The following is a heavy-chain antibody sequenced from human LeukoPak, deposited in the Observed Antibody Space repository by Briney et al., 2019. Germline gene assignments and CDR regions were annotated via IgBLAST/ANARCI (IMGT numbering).Heavy chain of an antibody. CDR1: RGSISSGGYS. CDR3: ARGGVAPSGGPFFDY. Sequence: SETLSLTCAASRGSISSGGYSWSWIRQPPGKGLEWIGDMYHDGDTYYNPSLKVRFTISVDRSKHPFSLKVSSVTAADAAVYYCARGGVAPSGGPFFDYWGQGTLVTVSS. J-gene: IGHJ4*02. CDR2: MYHDGDT. V-gene: IGHV4-30-2*01. D-gene: IGHD3-10*01.